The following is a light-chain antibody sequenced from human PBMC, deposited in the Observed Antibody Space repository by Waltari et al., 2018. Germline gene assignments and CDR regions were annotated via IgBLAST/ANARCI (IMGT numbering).Light chain of an antibody. CDR2: DAS. J-gene: IGKJ1*01. V-gene: IGKV3-11*01. Sequence: PGERATLSCRASHSISKFLAWYQQRPGQAPRLLIYDASDRPPGIPARFSGSGSGTDFTLTISSLEPEDFAVYYCQQRTDWLWTFGQGTKVEIK. CDR1: HSISKF. CDR3: QQRTDWLWT.